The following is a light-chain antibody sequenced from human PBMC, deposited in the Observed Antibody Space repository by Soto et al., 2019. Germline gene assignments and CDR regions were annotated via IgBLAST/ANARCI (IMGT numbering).Light chain of an antibody. CDR1: QSVSRN. V-gene: IGKV3-15*01. CDR2: GAS. CDR3: QQVKSYPRT. Sequence: EIVMTQSPATLSVSPGERATLSCRASQSVSRNLAWYQQKPGQAPRLLIYGASTRATGIPARFSGSGSGTEFTLTISSLQPEDFATYYCQQVKSYPRTFGGGTKVDIK. J-gene: IGKJ4*01.